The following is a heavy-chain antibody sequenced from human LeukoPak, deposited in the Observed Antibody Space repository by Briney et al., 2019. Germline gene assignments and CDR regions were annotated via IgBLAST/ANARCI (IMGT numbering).Heavy chain of an antibody. CDR1: GDSIRGGSSY. CDR3: AGSSYSAISDASYYFFDS. V-gene: IGHV4-39*01. Sequence: SETLSLTCTVSGDSIRGGSSYWGWIRQPRGKGLEWIGSVYYTGTTLDNPSLQSRVTISVDTSKNQFSLRLTSVTAADTAVYFCAGSSYSAISDASYYFFDSWGQGTLVTVSS. CDR2: VYYTGTT. J-gene: IGHJ4*02. D-gene: IGHD3-16*01.